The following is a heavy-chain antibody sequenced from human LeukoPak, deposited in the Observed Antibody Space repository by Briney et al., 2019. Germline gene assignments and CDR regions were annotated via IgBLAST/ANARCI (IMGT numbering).Heavy chain of an antibody. V-gene: IGHV3-73*01. CDR3: TRLSAYDFKFEY. J-gene: IGHJ4*02. CDR1: GFIFSGSA. Sequence: PGGSPRLSCAASGFIFSGSAMHWVRQASGKGLEWVGRIKSKANNYATAYAASVKGRFTVSRDDSKNMAYLHMNSLKTEDTAVYYCTRLSAYDFKFEYWGQGALVTVSS. CDR2: IKSKANNYAT. D-gene: IGHD5-12*01.